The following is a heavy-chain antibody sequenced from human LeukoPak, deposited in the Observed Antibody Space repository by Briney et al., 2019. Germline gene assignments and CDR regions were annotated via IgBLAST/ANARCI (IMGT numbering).Heavy chain of an antibody. V-gene: IGHV1-24*01. J-gene: IGHJ4*02. CDR2: FDPEDGET. CDR1: GYTLTELS. Sequence: GASVKVSCKVSGYTLTELSMHWVRQAPGKGLEWMGGFDPEDGETIYAQKFQGRVTMTEDTSTDTAYMELSSLRSEDTAVYYCARSGGGKQWLVTRVYWGQGTLVTVSS. D-gene: IGHD6-19*01. CDR3: ARSGGGKQWLVTRVY.